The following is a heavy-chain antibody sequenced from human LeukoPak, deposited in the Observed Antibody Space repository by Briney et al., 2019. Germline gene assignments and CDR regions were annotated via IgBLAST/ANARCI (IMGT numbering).Heavy chain of an antibody. CDR3: ARRRWADAFDI. CDR2: IYPGDSDT. V-gene: IGHV5-51*03. Sequence: GEPLKISCKDSGYSFTTYWIAWGRKMPGKGLEWMGIIYPGDSDTTYSPSFQGQVTISADKSISTAYLQWNSLKASDTAMYYCARRRWADAFDIWGQGTMVTVSS. J-gene: IGHJ3*02. D-gene: IGHD4-23*01. CDR1: GYSFTTYW.